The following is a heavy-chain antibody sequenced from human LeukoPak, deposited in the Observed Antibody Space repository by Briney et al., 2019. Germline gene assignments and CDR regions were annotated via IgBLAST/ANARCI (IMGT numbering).Heavy chain of an antibody. J-gene: IGHJ4*02. Sequence: GGSLRLSCAASGFTFSSCAMNWVRQAPGKGLEWVSSISGSGVSTYDADSVKGRFTISRDNSKNTLYLQMNSLRAEDTAIYYCAKDRYGDYSFDSWGQGTLVTVSS. CDR1: GFTFSSCA. D-gene: IGHD4-17*01. V-gene: IGHV3-23*01. CDR3: AKDRYGDYSFDS. CDR2: ISGSGVST.